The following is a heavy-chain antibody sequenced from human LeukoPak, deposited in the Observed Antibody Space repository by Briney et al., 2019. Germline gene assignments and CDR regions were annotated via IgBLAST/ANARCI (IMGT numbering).Heavy chain of an antibody. CDR2: ISYDGSNK. D-gene: IGHD6-19*01. Sequence: PGGSLRLSCAASGFTFSSYAMHWVRQAPGKGLEWVAVISYDGSNKYYADSVKGRFTISRDNAKNSLYLQMNSLRAEDTAVYYCASLLGYSSGWSYYYYYYMDVWGKGTTVTVSS. V-gene: IGHV3-30*04. CDR3: ASLLGYSSGWSYYYYYYMDV. J-gene: IGHJ6*03. CDR1: GFTFSSYA.